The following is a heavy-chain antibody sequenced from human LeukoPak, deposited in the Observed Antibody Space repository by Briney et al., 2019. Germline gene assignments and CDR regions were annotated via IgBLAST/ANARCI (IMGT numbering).Heavy chain of an antibody. CDR2: ISSSGGNT. J-gene: IGHJ4*02. Sequence: GGSLRLSCAASGFTFSSYAMTWVRQAPGKELEWVSSISSSGGNTHYADSVKGRFIISRDTSRDTLYLQMHSLRAEDTALYYCARDGVATNDWQPDYWGQGTLVTVSS. V-gene: IGHV3-23*01. D-gene: IGHD5-24*01. CDR1: GFTFSSYA. CDR3: ARDGVATNDWQPDY.